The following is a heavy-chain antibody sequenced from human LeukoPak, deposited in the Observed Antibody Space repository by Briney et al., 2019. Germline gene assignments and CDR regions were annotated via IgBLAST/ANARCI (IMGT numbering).Heavy chain of an antibody. Sequence: GGSLRLSCAASGFTFSSYAMHWVRQAPGKGLEWVAVISYDGSNKYYADSVKGRSTISRDNSKNTLYLQMNSLKTEDTAVYYCTTDGVGARSPVWDWGQGTLVTVSS. CDR1: GFTFSSYA. J-gene: IGHJ4*02. D-gene: IGHD1-26*01. CDR2: ISYDGSNK. CDR3: TTDGVGARSPVWD. V-gene: IGHV3-30-3*01.